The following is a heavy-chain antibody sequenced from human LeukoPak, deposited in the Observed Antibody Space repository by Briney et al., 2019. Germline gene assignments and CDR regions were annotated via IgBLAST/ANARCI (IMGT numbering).Heavy chain of an antibody. CDR3: ARHGSSIAARHPNHHFDY. Sequence: SETLSLTCTVSGGSISSYYWSWIRQPPGKGLEWIGYIYYSGSTNYNPCLKSRVTISVDTSKNPFSPNLSSVTAADTAVYYCARHGSSIAARHPNHHFDYWGQGTLVTVSS. V-gene: IGHV4-59*08. CDR2: IYYSGST. J-gene: IGHJ4*02. CDR1: GGSISSYY. D-gene: IGHD6-6*01.